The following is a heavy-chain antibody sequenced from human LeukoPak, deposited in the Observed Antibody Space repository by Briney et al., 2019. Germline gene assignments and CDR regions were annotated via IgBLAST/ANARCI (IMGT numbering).Heavy chain of an antibody. Sequence: SVKVSCKTTEDTLRNVAFSWVRQAPGQGLEWLGGIIPMIATASYSQKFQGRVSINADKSTNTVYMELSSLKLEDTAVYYCARGAGWLYDWGQGTLVIVSS. CDR3: ARGAGWLYD. J-gene: IGHJ4*02. D-gene: IGHD3-22*01. V-gene: IGHV1-69*06. CDR1: EDTLRNVA. CDR2: IIPMIATA.